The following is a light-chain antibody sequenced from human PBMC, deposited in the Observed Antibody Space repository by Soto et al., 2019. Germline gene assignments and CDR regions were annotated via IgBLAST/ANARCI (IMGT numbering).Light chain of an antibody. V-gene: IGKV1-39*01. CDR1: QRISSY. J-gene: IGKJ5*01. CDR3: QQSYSTPQIT. Sequence: DSQMTQSPSSLSASLGDRCTISCRLRQRISSYLNWYQQKPGHAPKLLIYAASSLQSGIPSRFSGSGSGTDFTLTISSLQPEDFAIYYCQQSYSTPQITFGQGTRLEIK. CDR2: AAS.